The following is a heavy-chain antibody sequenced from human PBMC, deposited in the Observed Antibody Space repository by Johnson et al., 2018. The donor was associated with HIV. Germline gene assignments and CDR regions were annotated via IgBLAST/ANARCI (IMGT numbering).Heavy chain of an antibody. CDR3: SRGSTVTTLSGAFDI. J-gene: IGHJ3*02. CDR1: GFTFSDYY. D-gene: IGHD4-11*01. V-gene: IGHV3-11*04. Sequence: QEQLVESGGGLVKPGGSLRLSCAASGFTFSDYYMSWIRQAPGRGLEWVSYISTSGSTIYYADSVKGRFTISRDNSKNTLYLQMKRLRADDTAVYYCSRGSTVTTLSGAFDIWGQGTMVTVSS. CDR2: ISTSGSTI.